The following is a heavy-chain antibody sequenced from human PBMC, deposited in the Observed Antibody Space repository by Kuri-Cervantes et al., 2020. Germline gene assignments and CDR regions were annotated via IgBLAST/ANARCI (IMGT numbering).Heavy chain of an antibody. CDR2: ISWNSGSI. CDR3: AKGGWTDVRTYDGFDF. CDR1: GFTFDDYA. D-gene: IGHD1-1*01. Sequence: SCAASGFTFDDYAMHWVRQAPGKGLEWVSGISWNSGSIDYADSVKGRFTISRDNAKNSLYLQMNSLRAEDTAFYYCAKGGWTDVRTYDGFDFWGQRTLVTVSS. V-gene: IGHV3-9*01. J-gene: IGHJ4*02.